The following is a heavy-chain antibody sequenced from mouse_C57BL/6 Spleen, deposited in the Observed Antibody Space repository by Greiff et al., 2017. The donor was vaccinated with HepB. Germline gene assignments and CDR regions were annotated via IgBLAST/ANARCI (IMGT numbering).Heavy chain of an antibody. V-gene: IGHV5-4*01. D-gene: IGHD2-2*01. J-gene: IGHJ2*01. CDR2: ISDGGSYT. CDR3: ARDGYPFDY. CDR1: GFTFSSYA. Sequence: DVMLVESGGGLVKPGGSLKLSCAASGFTFSSYAMSWVRQTPEKRLEWVATISDGGSYTYYPDNVKGRFTIARDNAKNNLYLQMSHLKSEDTAMYYWARDGYPFDYWGQGTTLTVSS.